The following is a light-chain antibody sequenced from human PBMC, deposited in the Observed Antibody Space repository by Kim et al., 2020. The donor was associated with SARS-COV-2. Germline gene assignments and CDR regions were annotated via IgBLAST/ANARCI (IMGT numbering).Light chain of an antibody. CDR3: QAWDNSTVV. V-gene: IGLV3-1*01. J-gene: IGLJ2*01. CDR2: QHS. Sequence: SYELTQPPSVSVSPGQTATITCSGDKLGDKYACWYQQKPGQSPVLVIYQHSKRPSGIPERFFGSNSGNTANLTISGTQAMDEADYYCQAWDNSTVVFGGGTQLTVL. CDR1: KLGDKY.